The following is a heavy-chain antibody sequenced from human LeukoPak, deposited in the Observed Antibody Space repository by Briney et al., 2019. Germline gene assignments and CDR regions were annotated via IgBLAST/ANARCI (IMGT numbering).Heavy chain of an antibody. J-gene: IGHJ4*02. D-gene: IGHD3-10*01. CDR1: GFTVSSNY. V-gene: IGHV3-66*01. Sequence: PGGSLRLSCAASGFTVSSNYMSWVRQAPGKELEWVSVIYSGGSTYYADSVKGRFTISRDNSKNTLYLQMNSLRAEDTAVYYCARVRLNYYGSGSYYDYWGQGTLVTVSS. CDR3: ARVRLNYYGSGSYYDY. CDR2: IYSGGST.